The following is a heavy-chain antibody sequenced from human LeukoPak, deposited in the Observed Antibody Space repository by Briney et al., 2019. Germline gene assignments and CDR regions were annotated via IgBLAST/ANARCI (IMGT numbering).Heavy chain of an antibody. D-gene: IGHD3-16*01. CDR1: GYSFSTYW. CDR3: VRQVDAGGY. J-gene: IGHJ4*02. CDR2: IYPGDSDI. Sequence: GESLKISCKVSGYSFSTYWIGWVRQMPGQGLEWMGIIYPGDSDIRYNPSFQGQVTISADKSISTAYPQWSSLKASDTAMYYCVRQVDAGGYWGQGTLVTVSS. V-gene: IGHV5-51*01.